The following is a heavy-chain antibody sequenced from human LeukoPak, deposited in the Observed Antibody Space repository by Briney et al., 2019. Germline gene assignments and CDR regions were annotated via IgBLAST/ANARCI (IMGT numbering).Heavy chain of an antibody. Sequence: PGGSLRLSCAASGFIFSAYWMSWVRQAPGLGLEWVATIVQGGSEKYYVDSVKGRFTISRDNAKNSLYLQMNSLRAEDTAVYYCVRWAAGNCAPCTCSLFACWGQGILVTVSS. CDR2: IVQGGSEK. J-gene: IGHJ4*02. CDR3: VRWAAGNCAPCTCSLFAC. D-gene: IGHD2/OR15-2a*01. V-gene: IGHV3-7*01. CDR1: GFIFSAYW.